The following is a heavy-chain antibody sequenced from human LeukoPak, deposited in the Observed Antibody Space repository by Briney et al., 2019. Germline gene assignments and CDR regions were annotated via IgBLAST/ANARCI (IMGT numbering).Heavy chain of an antibody. CDR3: ARGDYYDSSGYYWGGGYYFDY. V-gene: IGHV1-69*13. CDR1: GGTFSSYA. D-gene: IGHD3-22*01. Sequence: GASVKVSCKASGGTFSSYAISWVRQAPGQGLEWMGGIIPIFGTANYAQKFQGRVTITADESTSTAYMELSSLRSEDTAVYYCARGDYYDSSGYYWGGGYYFDYWGQGTLVTVSS. J-gene: IGHJ4*02. CDR2: IIPIFGTA.